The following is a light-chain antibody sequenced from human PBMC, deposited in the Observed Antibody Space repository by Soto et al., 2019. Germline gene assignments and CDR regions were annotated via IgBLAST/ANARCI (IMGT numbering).Light chain of an antibody. J-gene: IGLJ2*01. V-gene: IGLV1-40*01. CDR1: SSNIGAHYD. Sequence: QSVLTQPPSVSGAPGRRVTISCTGSSSNIGAHYDVHWYQQLPGTAPKLLIYGNNNRPSGVPDRFPGSKSATSASLAITRLQAEDEADYYCQSYDHSLSGPEVVFGGGTKLTVL. CDR3: QSYDHSLSGPEVV. CDR2: GNN.